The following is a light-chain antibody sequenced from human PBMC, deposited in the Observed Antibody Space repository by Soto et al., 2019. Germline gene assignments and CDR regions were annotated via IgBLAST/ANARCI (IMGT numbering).Light chain of an antibody. CDR2: GAS. V-gene: IGKV3-15*01. J-gene: IGKJ1*01. CDR3: QQWIRWT. Sequence: EIVLTQSPATLSLSPGERATLSCRASQSVSSYLAWYQQKPGQAPRLLIYGASTRVAGIPARFSGSGSETEFTLTISSLQSEDFAIYHCQQWIRWTFGQGTRLELK. CDR1: QSVSSY.